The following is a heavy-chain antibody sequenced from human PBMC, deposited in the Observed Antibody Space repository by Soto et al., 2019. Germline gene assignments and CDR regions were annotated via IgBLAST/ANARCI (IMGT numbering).Heavy chain of an antibody. CDR3: TTDVDYYESSVPPP. CDR1: GSTFSNAW. J-gene: IGHJ5*02. V-gene: IGHV3-15*07. Sequence: PGGSLRLSCAASGSTFSNAWMNWVRQAPGKGLEWVGRIKSKTDGGTTDYAAPVKGRFTTSRDDSKNTLYLQMNSLKTEDTPVYFCTTDVDYYESSVPPPWGQGTLVTVSS. D-gene: IGHD3-22*01. CDR2: IKSKTDGGTT.